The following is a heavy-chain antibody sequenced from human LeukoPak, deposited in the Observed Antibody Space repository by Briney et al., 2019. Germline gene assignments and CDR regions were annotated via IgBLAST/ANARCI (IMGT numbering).Heavy chain of an antibody. CDR2: IDPSDSYT. V-gene: IGHV5-10-1*01. J-gene: IGHJ4*02. Sequence: GESLKISCKGSGYSFTSYWISWVRQMPGKGLEWMGRIDPSDSYTNYSPSFQGHVTISADRSISTAYLQWSSLKASDTAMYYCASQGDGYSPFDYWGQGTLVTVSS. CDR3: ASQGDGYSPFDY. CDR1: GYSFTSYW. D-gene: IGHD5-24*01.